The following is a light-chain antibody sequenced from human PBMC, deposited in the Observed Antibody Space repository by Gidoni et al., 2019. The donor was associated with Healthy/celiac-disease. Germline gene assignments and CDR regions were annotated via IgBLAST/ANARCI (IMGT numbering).Light chain of an antibody. V-gene: IGKV3-15*01. CDR2: GAS. CDR3: KQYNNWRYT. J-gene: IGKJ2*01. Sequence: EIVMTRSPATLSVSPWERATRPCSATQNVSSNLDWYQQKPGQAPRLLIYGASNRATGIPDRFSGSGSGTEFTLTISSLQSEDFAVYYCKQYNNWRYTFGQGTKVEIK. CDR1: QNVSSN.